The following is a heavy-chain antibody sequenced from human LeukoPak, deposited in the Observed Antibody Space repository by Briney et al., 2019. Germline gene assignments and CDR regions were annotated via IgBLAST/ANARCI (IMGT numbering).Heavy chain of an antibody. J-gene: IGHJ3*02. V-gene: IGHV3-23*01. Sequence: GGSLRLSCAASGFIFGSYAMSWVRQAPGKGLEWVSAVTGSGGSTYYADSVKGRFTISRDNSKNTLYLQMNSLRAEDTAVYYCASNPKPGAFDIWGQGTMVTVSS. CDR1: GFIFGSYA. CDR2: VTGSGGST. CDR3: ASNPKPGAFDI.